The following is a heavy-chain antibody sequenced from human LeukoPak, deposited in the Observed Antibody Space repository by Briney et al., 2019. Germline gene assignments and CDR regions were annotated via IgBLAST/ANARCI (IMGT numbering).Heavy chain of an antibody. Sequence: GSLRLSCAASGSYWMHWVRQAPGKGLEWVSTLSGSGGSAYYADSVKGRFTISRDNSKNTLYLQMNNLRAEDTAVYYCAKDRSPYDHEAFDIWGQGTMVTVSS. V-gene: IGHV3-23*01. J-gene: IGHJ3*02. D-gene: IGHD3-3*01. CDR3: AKDRSPYDHEAFDI. CDR2: LSGSGGSA. CDR1: GSYW.